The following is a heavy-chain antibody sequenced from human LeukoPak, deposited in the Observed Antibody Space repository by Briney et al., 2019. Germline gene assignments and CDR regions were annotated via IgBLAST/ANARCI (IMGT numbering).Heavy chain of an antibody. CDR3: AREGCSSTSCSQTSFDS. V-gene: IGHV4-59*01. CDR1: GGSISSFY. J-gene: IGHJ4*02. D-gene: IGHD2-2*01. Sequence: SETLSLTCTVSGGSISSFYWHWIRQPPGKGLEWIGNIYYTGSTNYNPSLKSRVTISVDRSKNQFSLKLTPLTAADTAVYYCAREGCSSTSCSQTSFDSWGQGTLVSVSS. CDR2: IYYTGST.